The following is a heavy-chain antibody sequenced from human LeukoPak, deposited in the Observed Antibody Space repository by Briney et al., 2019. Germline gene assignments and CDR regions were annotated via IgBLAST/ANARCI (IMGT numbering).Heavy chain of an antibody. CDR1: GYTFTSYY. CDR3: ALLMVRGPFDY. Sequence: GASVTVSCKASGYTFTSYYMHWVRQAPGQGLEWMGVINPSGGSTTYAQKFQGRVTMTRDTSTSTLYMEVSSLRSEDTAVYYCALLMVRGPFDYWGQGTLVTVSS. J-gene: IGHJ4*02. CDR2: INPSGGST. V-gene: IGHV1-46*01. D-gene: IGHD2-8*01.